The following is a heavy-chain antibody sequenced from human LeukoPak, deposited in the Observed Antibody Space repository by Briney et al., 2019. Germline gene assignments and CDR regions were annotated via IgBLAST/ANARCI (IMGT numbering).Heavy chain of an antibody. D-gene: IGHD3-16*01. Sequence: GSLRLSCAASGFSFSTYGMHWVRQAPGKGLEWVALIWNAGTNTYYADSVKGRFTISRDNSKNTLYLQMNSLRAEDTAVYYCAGDTPPGGDYYFDYWGQGTLVIVSS. CDR1: GFSFSTYG. J-gene: IGHJ4*02. V-gene: IGHV3-33*01. CDR2: IWNAGTNT. CDR3: AGDTPPGGDYYFDY.